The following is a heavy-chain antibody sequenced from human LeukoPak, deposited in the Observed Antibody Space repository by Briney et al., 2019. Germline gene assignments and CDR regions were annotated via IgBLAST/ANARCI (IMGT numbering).Heavy chain of an antibody. CDR3: ARVGTNYYGSGSYRTYYYMDV. D-gene: IGHD3-10*01. V-gene: IGHV3-74*01. CDR2: INSDGSST. J-gene: IGHJ6*03. CDR1: GFTFSSYW. Sequence: GGSLRLSCVASGFTFSSYWMHWVRHAPGKGLVWVSRINSDGSSTSYADSVKGRFTISRDNAKNTLYLQMNSLRVEDTAVYYCARVGTNYYGSGSYRTYYYMDVWGKGTTVTVSS.